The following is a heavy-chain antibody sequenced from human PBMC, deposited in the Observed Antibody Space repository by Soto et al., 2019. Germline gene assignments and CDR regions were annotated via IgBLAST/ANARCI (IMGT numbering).Heavy chain of an antibody. CDR1: GFTFSSYW. D-gene: IGHD3-10*01. CDR3: ARAEGENAFDS. J-gene: IGHJ3*02. CDR2: IKQDGSEK. V-gene: IGHV3-7*03. Sequence: GESLKISCAASGFTFSSYWMSWVRQAPGKGLEWVANIKQDGSEKYYVDSVKGRFTISRDNAKNSLYLQMNSLRAEDTAVYYCARAEGENAFDSWGQGTMVTVSS.